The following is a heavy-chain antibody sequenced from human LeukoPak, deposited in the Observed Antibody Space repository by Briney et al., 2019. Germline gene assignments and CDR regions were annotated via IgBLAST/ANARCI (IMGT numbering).Heavy chain of an antibody. Sequence: QVGGSLRLSCAASGFMFSRYAMHWVRQAPGEGPEWVAVIAYDGSLKYYGDSVKGRFTISRDDSKNTLYLQMSSLRAEDTAVYCCARDPIAGAPDYFDYWGQGTLVTVSS. V-gene: IGHV3-30*04. CDR2: IAYDGSLK. D-gene: IGHD1-26*01. CDR1: GFMFSRYA. CDR3: ARDPIAGAPDYFDY. J-gene: IGHJ4*02.